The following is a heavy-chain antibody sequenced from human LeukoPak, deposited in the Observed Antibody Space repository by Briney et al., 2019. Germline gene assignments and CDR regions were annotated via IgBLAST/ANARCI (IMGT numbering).Heavy chain of an antibody. CDR3: ARDPHYDGSGYYRGY. Sequence: SETLSLTCAVYGGSFSGYYWSWIRQPPGKGLEWIGEINHSGSTNYNPSLKSRVTISVDTSKNQFSLKLSSVTAADTAVYYCARDPHYDGSGYYRGYWGQGTLVTVSS. J-gene: IGHJ4*02. CDR1: GGSFSGYY. V-gene: IGHV4-34*01. D-gene: IGHD3-22*01. CDR2: INHSGST.